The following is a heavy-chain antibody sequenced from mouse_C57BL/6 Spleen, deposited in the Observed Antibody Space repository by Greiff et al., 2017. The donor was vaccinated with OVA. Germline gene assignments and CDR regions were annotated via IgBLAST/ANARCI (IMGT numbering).Heavy chain of an antibody. V-gene: IGHV5-6*01. Sequence: EVQGVESGGDLVKPGGSLKLSCAASGFTFSSYGMSWVRQTPDKRLEWVATISSGGSYTYYPDSVKGRFTISRDNAKNTLYLQMSSLKSEDTAMYYCASGITTVVATRYFDVWGTGTTVTVSS. CDR1: GFTFSSYG. D-gene: IGHD1-1*01. J-gene: IGHJ1*03. CDR3: ASGITTVVATRYFDV. CDR2: ISSGGSYT.